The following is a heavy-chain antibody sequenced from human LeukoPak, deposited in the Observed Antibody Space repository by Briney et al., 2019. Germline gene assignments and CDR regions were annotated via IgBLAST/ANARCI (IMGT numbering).Heavy chain of an antibody. D-gene: IGHD3-9*01. J-gene: IGHJ6*02. Sequence: QPGGSLRLSCAASGFTFSSYAMSWLRPAPGLGLEWVSVIYSGGSTYYADSVKARFTIPRDNSKNTLYLQMNSLRAEDTAVYYCARDSTGRYFDWLLIPTDVAIYGMDVWGQGTTVTVSS. V-gene: IGHV3-66*01. CDR3: ARDSTGRYFDWLLIPTDVAIYGMDV. CDR2: IYSGGST. CDR1: GFTFSSYA.